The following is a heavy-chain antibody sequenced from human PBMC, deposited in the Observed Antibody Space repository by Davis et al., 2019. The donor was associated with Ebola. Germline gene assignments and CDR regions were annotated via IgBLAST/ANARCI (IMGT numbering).Heavy chain of an antibody. V-gene: IGHV3-66*01. Sequence: GESLKISCAASGFTVSSNYMSWVRQAPGKGLEWVSVIYSGGSTYYADSVKGRFTISRDDSRHTLYLQMNSLKTEDTAVYFCTTDNFCSGASCSSSGFHWGQGTLVTVSS. D-gene: IGHD2-15*01. CDR3: TTDNFCSGASCSSSGFH. CDR2: IYSGGST. J-gene: IGHJ4*02. CDR1: GFTVSSNY.